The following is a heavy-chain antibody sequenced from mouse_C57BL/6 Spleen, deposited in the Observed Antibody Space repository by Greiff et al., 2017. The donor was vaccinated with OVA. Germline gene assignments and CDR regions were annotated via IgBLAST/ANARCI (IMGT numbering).Heavy chain of an antibody. J-gene: IGHJ1*03. V-gene: IGHV1-64*01. Sequence: QVHVKQPGAELVKPGASVKLSCKASGYTFTSYWMHWVKQRPGQGLEWIGMIHPNSGSTNYNEKFKSKATLTVDKSSSTAYMQLSSLTSEDSAVYYCATGGTTVVATRGWYFDVWGTGTTVTVSS. CDR3: ATGGTTVVATRGWYFDV. D-gene: IGHD1-1*01. CDR2: IHPNSGST. CDR1: GYTFTSYW.